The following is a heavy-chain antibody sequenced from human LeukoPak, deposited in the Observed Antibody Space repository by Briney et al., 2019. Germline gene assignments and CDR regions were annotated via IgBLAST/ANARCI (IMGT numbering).Heavy chain of an antibody. V-gene: IGHV3-66*02. J-gene: IGHJ5*02. CDR3: ARDRQSLNWFDP. CDR2: IYSGGST. Sequence: GGSLRLSCAASGFTVSSNYMSWVRQAPGKGLEWVSVIYSGGSTYYADSVKGRFTISRDNSKNTLYLRMNSLRAEDTAVYYCARDRQSLNWFDPWGQGTLVTVSS. CDR1: GFTVSSNY.